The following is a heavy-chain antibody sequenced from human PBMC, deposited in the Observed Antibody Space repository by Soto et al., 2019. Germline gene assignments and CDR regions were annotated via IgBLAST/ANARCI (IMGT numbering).Heavy chain of an antibody. CDR1: GGSVSSGSYY. CDR2: IYYSGST. CDR3: ASVTRTCISTSCYRYYYGMDV. D-gene: IGHD2-2*02. J-gene: IGHJ6*02. V-gene: IGHV4-61*01. Sequence: SENLSLTCTVSGGSVSSGSYYWSWIRQPPGKGLEWIGYIYYSGSTNYNPSLKSRVTISVDTSKNQFSLKLSSVTAADTAVYYCASVTRTCISTSCYRYYYGMDVWGQGTTVTVSS.